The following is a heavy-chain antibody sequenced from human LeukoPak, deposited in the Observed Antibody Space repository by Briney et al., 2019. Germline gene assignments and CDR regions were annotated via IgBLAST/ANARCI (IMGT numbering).Heavy chain of an antibody. CDR1: GFMFGSYA. CDR2: ITGSGIRT. V-gene: IGHV3-23*01. D-gene: IGHD3-22*01. Sequence: PGGSLRLSCAASGFMFGSYAMSWVRQAPGKGLEWVSGITGSGIRTYYADSVKGRFTISRDNSKNTLYLQMNSLKPEDTAVYYCFDSSGRPFDYWGQGTLVTVSS. CDR3: FDSSGRPFDY. J-gene: IGHJ4*02.